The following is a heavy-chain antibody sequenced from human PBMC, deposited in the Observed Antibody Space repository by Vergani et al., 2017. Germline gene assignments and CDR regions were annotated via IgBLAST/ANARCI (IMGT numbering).Heavy chain of an antibody. Sequence: EVQLLESGGGLVQPGGSLRLSCAASGFTFSSYAMSWVRQAPGKGLEWVSAISGSGGSTYYADSVKGRVTISRDNSKNTLYLQMNSLRAEDTAVYYCAKDLGRCVGWFVFYYFDYWGQGTLVTVSS. CDR2: ISGSGGST. J-gene: IGHJ4*02. CDR3: AKDLGRCVGWFVFYYFDY. V-gene: IGHV3-23*01. CDR1: GFTFSSYA. D-gene: IGHD3-3*01.